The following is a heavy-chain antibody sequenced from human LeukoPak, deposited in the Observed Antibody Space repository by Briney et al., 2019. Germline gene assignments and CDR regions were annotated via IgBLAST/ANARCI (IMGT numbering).Heavy chain of an antibody. CDR3: AKVNDFWSGYGLDYYYYYMDV. V-gene: IGHV3-23*01. CDR2: ISGSGGST. Sequence: GGSLRLSCAASGFTFSSYAMSWVRQAPGQGLEWVSAISGSGGSTYYADSVKGRFTISRDNSKNTLYLQMNSLRAEDTAVYYCAKVNDFWSGYGLDYYYYYMDVWGKGTTVTVSS. CDR1: GFTFSSYA. D-gene: IGHD3-3*01. J-gene: IGHJ6*03.